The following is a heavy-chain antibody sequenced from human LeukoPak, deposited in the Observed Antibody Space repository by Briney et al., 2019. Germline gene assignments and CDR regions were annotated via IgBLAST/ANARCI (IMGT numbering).Heavy chain of an antibody. D-gene: IGHD2-2*01. CDR1: GYSFSSYW. J-gene: IGHJ4*02. V-gene: IGHV5-10-1*01. Sequence: GESLKISCKGSGYSFSSYWISWVRQMPGKGLEWMGRIDPSGSYTNYSPSFQGHVTISADKSISTAYLQWSSLKASDTAMYYCARHRGGGSIYYFDYWGQGTLVTVSS. CDR2: IDPSGSYT. CDR3: ARHRGGGSIYYFDY.